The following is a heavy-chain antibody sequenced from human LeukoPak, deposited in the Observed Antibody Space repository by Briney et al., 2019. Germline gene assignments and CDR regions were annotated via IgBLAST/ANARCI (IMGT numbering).Heavy chain of an antibody. V-gene: IGHV4-61*02. J-gene: IGHJ4*02. Sequence: SQTLPLTCTVSGGSISRGSYYWSWIRQPAGKGLEWIGRIYTSGSTNYNPSLKSRVTISVDTSKNQFSLKLSSVTAPDTAVYYCAREGHGAPLDYWGQGTLVTVSS. CDR3: AREGHGAPLDY. CDR1: GGSISRGSYY. D-gene: IGHD4-17*01. CDR2: IYTSGST.